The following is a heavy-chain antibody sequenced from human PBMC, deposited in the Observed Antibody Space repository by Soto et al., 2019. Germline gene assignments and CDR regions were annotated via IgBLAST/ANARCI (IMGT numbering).Heavy chain of an antibody. J-gene: IGHJ4*02. V-gene: IGHV1-69*13. D-gene: IGHD5-12*01. CDR2: IIPIFGTG. CDR3: ARPVEMATISRSYLFY. Sequence: SVKVSCKAYGGTFSNDAINGVRQAPGQGLEWMGGIIPIFGTGNYAQKFQGRVTITADESTSTAYLDLSGLRPEDTAVYYCARPVEMATISRSYLFYWGQGTLVTVSS. CDR1: GGTFSNDA.